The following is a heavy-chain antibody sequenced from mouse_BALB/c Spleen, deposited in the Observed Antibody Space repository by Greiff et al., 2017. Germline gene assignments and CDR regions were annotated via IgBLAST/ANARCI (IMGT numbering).Heavy chain of an antibody. J-gene: IGHJ3*01. Sequence: EVMLVESGGGLVKPGGSLKLSCAASGFTFSSYAMSWVRQSPEKRLEWVAEISSGGSYTYYPDTVTGRFTISRDNAKNTLYLEMSSLRSEDTAMYYCARGGSTFAYWGQGTLVTVSA. CDR3: ARGGSTFAY. CDR1: GFTFSSYA. CDR2: ISSGGSYT. V-gene: IGHV5-9-4*01. D-gene: IGHD1-1*01.